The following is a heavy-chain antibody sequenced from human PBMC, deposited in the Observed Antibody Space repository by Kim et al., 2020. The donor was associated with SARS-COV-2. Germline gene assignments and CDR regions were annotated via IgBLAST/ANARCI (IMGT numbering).Heavy chain of an antibody. Sequence: GSLRLSCGASGFTFSSYEMNWVRQAPGKGLEWVSYISSGGSTTYYADSVKGRFTISRDNAKNSLYLQVNNLRAEDTAVYYCARGAVASAGQYNWFDPWGQGTLVTVSS. D-gene: IGHD6-13*01. J-gene: IGHJ5*02. CDR3: ARGAVASAGQYNWFDP. CDR1: GFTFSSYE. V-gene: IGHV3-48*03. CDR2: ISSGGSTT.